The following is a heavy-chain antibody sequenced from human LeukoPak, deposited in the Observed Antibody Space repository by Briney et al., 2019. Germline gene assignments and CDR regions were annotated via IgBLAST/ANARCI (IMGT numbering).Heavy chain of an antibody. J-gene: IGHJ4*02. D-gene: IGHD1-26*01. CDR2: IYYSGST. V-gene: IGHV4-39*01. CDR1: GGSISSSSYY. Sequence: SETLSLTCTVSGGSISSSSYYWGWIRQPPGKGLEWIGSIYYSGSTYYNPSLKSRVTISVDTSKNQFSLKLSSVTAADTAVYYCARHYGSYSNFDYWGQGTLVTVSS. CDR3: ARHYGSYSNFDY.